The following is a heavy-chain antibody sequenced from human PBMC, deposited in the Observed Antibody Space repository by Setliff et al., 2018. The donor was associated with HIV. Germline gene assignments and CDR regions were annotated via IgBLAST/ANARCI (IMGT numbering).Heavy chain of an antibody. Sequence: SETLSLTCTVSGGSISSSSYYWGWIRQPPGKGLEWIGSIYYSGSTYYNPSLKSRVTISVDTSKNQSSLKLSSVTAADTAVYYCARAHAPIVVVVAATVGWFDPWGQGTLVTVSS. CDR1: GGSISSSSYY. CDR2: IYYSGST. J-gene: IGHJ5*02. D-gene: IGHD2-15*01. CDR3: ARAHAPIVVVVAATVGWFDP. V-gene: IGHV4-39*07.